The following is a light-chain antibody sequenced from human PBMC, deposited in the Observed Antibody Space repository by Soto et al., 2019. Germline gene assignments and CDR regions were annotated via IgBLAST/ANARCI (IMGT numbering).Light chain of an antibody. J-gene: IGLJ1*01. CDR2: DVD. V-gene: IGLV2-11*01. Sequence: QSALTQPRSVSGSPRQSVTISCTGTSSDVGGYNYVSWYQHHTGKAPKLMIYDVDKRPSGVPGRFSGSKSGNTASLTISGLQAEDEADYYCCSNAGSYPFVFGTGT. CDR1: SSDVGGYNY. CDR3: CSNAGSYPFV.